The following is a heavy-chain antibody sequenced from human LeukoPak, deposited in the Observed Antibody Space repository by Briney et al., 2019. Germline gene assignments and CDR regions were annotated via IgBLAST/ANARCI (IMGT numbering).Heavy chain of an antibody. V-gene: IGHV4-39*01. J-gene: IGHJ3*02. Sequence: SETLSLTCTVSGGSISSSIYYWGWIRQPPGKGLECIGNIYYGGSTYYNPSLKSRVTISVDTSKNQFSLKLSSVTAADTAVYYCARRGYGDCDAFDIWGQGTMVTVSS. CDR1: GGSISSSIYY. CDR3: ARRGYGDCDAFDI. CDR2: IYYGGST. D-gene: IGHD4-17*01.